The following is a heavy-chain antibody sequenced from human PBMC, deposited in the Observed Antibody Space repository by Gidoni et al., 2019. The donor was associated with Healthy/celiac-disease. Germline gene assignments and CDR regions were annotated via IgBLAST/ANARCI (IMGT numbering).Heavy chain of an antibody. D-gene: IGHD1-7*01. J-gene: IGHJ5*02. V-gene: IGHV4-59*01. CDR1: GGSISSYY. CDR3: ARGVVDWNYELGWFDP. CDR2: IFYSGST. Sequence: QVQLQESGPGLVKPSETLSLTCTVSGGSISSYYWSWIRQPPGKGLEWIGYIFYSGSTNYNPSLKSRVTISVDTSKNQFSLKLSSVTAADTAVYYCARGVVDWNYELGWFDPWGQGTLVTVSS.